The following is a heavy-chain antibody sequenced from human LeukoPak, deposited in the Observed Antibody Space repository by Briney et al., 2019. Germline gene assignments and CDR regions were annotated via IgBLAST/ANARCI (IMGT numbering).Heavy chain of an antibody. V-gene: IGHV3-30-3*01. D-gene: IGHD2-21*02. J-gene: IGHJ4*02. CDR1: GFTFSSYA. Sequence: GGSLRLSCAASGFTFSSYAMHWVRQAPGKGLEWVAVISYDGSNKYYADSVKGRFTISRDNSKNTLYLQMNSLRVEDTAVYYCARVSTTLVVVTAIVDYWGQGTLVTVSS. CDR2: ISYDGSNK. CDR3: ARVSTTLVVVTAIVDY.